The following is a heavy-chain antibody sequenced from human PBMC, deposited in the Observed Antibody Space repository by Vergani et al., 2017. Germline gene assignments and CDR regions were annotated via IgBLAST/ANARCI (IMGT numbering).Heavy chain of an antibody. CDR2: IRSKANSYAI. V-gene: IGHV3-73*01. CDR3: TRRGGVVTPFDY. Sequence: EVQLVESGGGLVQPGGSLKLSCAASGFTFSGSAMHWVRQASGKGLEWVGRIRSKANSYAIAYAASVKGRFTISRDDSKNTAYLQMNSLKTEDTAVYYCTRRGGVVTPFDYWGQGTLVTVSS. CDR1: GFTFSGSA. D-gene: IGHD3-3*01. J-gene: IGHJ4*02.